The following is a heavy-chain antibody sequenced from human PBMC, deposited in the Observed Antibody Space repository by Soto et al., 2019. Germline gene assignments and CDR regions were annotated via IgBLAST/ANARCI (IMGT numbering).Heavy chain of an antibody. Sequence: EASVKVSCKASGYTFTSYGISWVRQAPGQGLEWVAWISAYNGNTNYAQKLQGRVTMTTDTSTSTAYMELRSLRSHDTAVYYCARDSAYYDFWSGYYNPAAFDIWGQGTMVTVSS. J-gene: IGHJ3*02. CDR2: ISAYNGNT. D-gene: IGHD3-3*01. V-gene: IGHV1-18*01. CDR3: ARDSAYYDFWSGYYNPAAFDI. CDR1: GYTFTSYG.